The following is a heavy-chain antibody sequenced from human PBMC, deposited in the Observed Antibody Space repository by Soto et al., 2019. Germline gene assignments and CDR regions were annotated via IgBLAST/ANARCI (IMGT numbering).Heavy chain of an antibody. CDR3: ASKSIAARRHYYYYYYMDV. CDR2: IYYSGST. D-gene: IGHD6-6*01. V-gene: IGHV4-59*01. Sequence: SETLSLTCTVSGGSISSYYWSWIRQPPGKGLEWIGYIYYSGSTNYNPSLKSRVTISVDTSKNQFSLKLSSVTAADTAVYYCASKSIAARRHYYYYYYMDVWGKGTTVTVSS. J-gene: IGHJ6*03. CDR1: GGSISSYY.